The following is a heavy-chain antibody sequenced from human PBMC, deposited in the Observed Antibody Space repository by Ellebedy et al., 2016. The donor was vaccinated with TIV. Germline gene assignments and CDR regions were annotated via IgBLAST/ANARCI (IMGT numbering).Heavy chain of an antibody. CDR1: GYTFSDYY. J-gene: IGHJ6*02. D-gene: IGHD1-1*01. CDR2: INPRDGGT. CDR3: ARDHNFASGAYYNGLDV. Sequence: ASVKVSXXASGYTFSDYYIHWVRQAPGQGLEWMRWINPRDGGTTSAQRFQGRVTLTTDTSSGIAYMDLNSLRSDDTAVYYCARDHNFASGAYYNGLDVWGLGTTVTVSS. V-gene: IGHV1-2*02.